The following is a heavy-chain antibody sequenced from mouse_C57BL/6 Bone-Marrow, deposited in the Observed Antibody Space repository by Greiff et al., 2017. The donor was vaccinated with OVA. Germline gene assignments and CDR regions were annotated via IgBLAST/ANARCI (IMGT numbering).Heavy chain of an antibody. Sequence: QVQLQPGAELVKPGASVKLSCKASGYTFTSYWMHWVKQRPGQGLEWIGMIHPNSGSTNYNEKFKSKATLTVDKSSSTAYMQLSSLTSEDSAVYYCAREGSSYGDYWGQGTTLTVSS. J-gene: IGHJ2*01. D-gene: IGHD1-1*01. CDR3: AREGSSYGDY. V-gene: IGHV1-64*01. CDR2: IHPNSGST. CDR1: GYTFTSYW.